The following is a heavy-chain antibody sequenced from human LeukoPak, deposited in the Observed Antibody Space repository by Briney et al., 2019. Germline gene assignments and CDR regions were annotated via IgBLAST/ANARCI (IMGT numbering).Heavy chain of an antibody. J-gene: IGHJ3*02. CDR3: ARLSSGWLSDAFEI. Sequence: PGGSLRLSCAASGFTFSSYWMSWVRQAPGKGLEWVANIKQDGSEKYYVDSVKGRFTISRDNAKNSLYLQMNSLRAEDTAVYYCARLSSGWLSDAFEIWGQGTMVTVSS. D-gene: IGHD6-19*01. V-gene: IGHV3-7*03. CDR1: GFTFSSYW. CDR2: IKQDGSEK.